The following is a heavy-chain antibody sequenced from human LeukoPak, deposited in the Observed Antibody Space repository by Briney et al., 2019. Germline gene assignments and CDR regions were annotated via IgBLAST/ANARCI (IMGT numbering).Heavy chain of an antibody. J-gene: IGHJ4*02. CDR2: IYTSGST. Sequence: SETLSLTCTVSGGSISSYYWSWIRQPPGKGLEWIGYIYTSGSTNYNPSLKCRVTISVDTSKNQFSLKLSSVTAADTAVYYCARLVSGFYYFDYWGQGTLVTVSS. V-gene: IGHV4-4*09. CDR3: ARLVSGFYYFDY. D-gene: IGHD2-8*01. CDR1: GGSISSYY.